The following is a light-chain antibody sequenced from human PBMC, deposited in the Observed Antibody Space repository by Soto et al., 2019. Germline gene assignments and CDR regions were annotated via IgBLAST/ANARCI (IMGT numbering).Light chain of an antibody. CDR3: SSYAGSLYV. CDR1: SSNIGSNT. V-gene: IGLV1-44*01. CDR2: EVS. J-gene: IGLJ1*01. Sequence: QSVLTQPPSASGTPGQRVTISCSGSSSNIGSNTVNWYQQLPGTAPKLMIYEVSKRPSGVPDRFSGSKSGNTASLTVSGLQAEDEADYYCSSYAGSLYVFGTGTKVTVL.